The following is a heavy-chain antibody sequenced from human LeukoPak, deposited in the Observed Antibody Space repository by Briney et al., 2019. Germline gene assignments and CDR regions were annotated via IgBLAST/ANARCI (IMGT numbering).Heavy chain of an antibody. Sequence: ASVKVSCKASGYTFTSYGISWVRQAPGQGLEWMGWISAYNGNTNYAQKLQGRVTMTTDTSTSTAYMELRSLRSDDTALYYCARDKPYNSGWYYLDYWGQGTLVTVSS. CDR1: GYTFTSYG. V-gene: IGHV1-18*01. J-gene: IGHJ4*02. CDR2: ISAYNGNT. CDR3: ARDKPYNSGWYYLDY. D-gene: IGHD6-19*01.